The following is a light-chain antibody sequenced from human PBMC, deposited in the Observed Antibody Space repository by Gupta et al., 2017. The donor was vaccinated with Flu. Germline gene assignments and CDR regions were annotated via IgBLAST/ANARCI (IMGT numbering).Light chain of an antibody. J-gene: IGLJ2*01. CDR3: LLYFGGVHLV. CDR2: STD. Sequence: QPVVTQEPSLTVSPGATVTLTCAYSTGAVTFDYYANWFQQKPGQAPRALIYSTDNKHSWTPARFSGSLLGGKAALTLSGVQPEDEAEYYCLLYFGGVHLVFGGGTKLTVL. V-gene: IGLV7-43*01. CDR1: TGAVTFDYY.